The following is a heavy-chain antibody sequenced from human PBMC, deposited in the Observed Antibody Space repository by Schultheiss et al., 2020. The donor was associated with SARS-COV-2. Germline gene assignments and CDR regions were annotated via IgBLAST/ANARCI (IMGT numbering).Heavy chain of an antibody. CDR1: GFTFSDYY. D-gene: IGHD6-13*01. J-gene: IGHJ4*02. CDR2: ISYDGSNK. Sequence: GGSLRLSCAASGFTFSDYYMSWIRQAPGKGLEWVAVISYDGSNKYYADSVKGRFTISRDNSKNTLYLQMNSLRAEDTAVYYCARDSEGSSSLGNYFDYWGQGTLVTVAS. V-gene: IGHV3-30*03. CDR3: ARDSEGSSSLGNYFDY.